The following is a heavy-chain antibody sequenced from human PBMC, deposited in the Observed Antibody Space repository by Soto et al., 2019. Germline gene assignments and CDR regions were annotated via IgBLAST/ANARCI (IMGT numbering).Heavy chain of an antibody. Sequence: QVQLVESGGGLVKPGGSLRLSCAASGFTFSDYHMSWIRQAPGKGLEWVSYISGSGRNVYYAESVKGRFTISRDNAKNSLYLQMNSLRVEDTAVYYCARRIVGTTGHAMDVWGQGTTVTVSS. J-gene: IGHJ6*02. CDR1: GFTFSDYH. CDR2: ISGSGRNV. V-gene: IGHV3-11*01. CDR3: ARRIVGTTGHAMDV. D-gene: IGHD1-26*01.